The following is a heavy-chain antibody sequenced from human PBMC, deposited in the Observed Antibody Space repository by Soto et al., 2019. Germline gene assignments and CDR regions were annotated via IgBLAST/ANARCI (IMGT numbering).Heavy chain of an antibody. Sequence: SVKVSCKASGFTFTSSAVQWVRQARGQRLEWIGWIVVGSGNTNYAQKFQERVTITRDMSTSTAYMELSSLRSEDTAVYYCAADFACSSTSCHYYYYYGMDVWGQGTTVTVSS. CDR2: IVVGSGNT. D-gene: IGHD2-2*01. J-gene: IGHJ6*02. V-gene: IGHV1-58*01. CDR3: AADFACSSTSCHYYYYYGMDV. CDR1: GFTFTSSA.